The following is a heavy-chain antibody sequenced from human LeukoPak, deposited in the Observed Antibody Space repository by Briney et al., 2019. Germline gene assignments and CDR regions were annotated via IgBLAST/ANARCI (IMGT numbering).Heavy chain of an antibody. Sequence: GRSLRLSCTASGFNFGDYGMSWVRQAPGKGLERVGFIRSKAYGGTTEYAASVKGSFTISRDDSKSIAYLQMNSLKTEDTAVYYCTRGDYYDSSGYYFLFDYWGQGTLVTVSS. D-gene: IGHD3-22*01. V-gene: IGHV3-49*04. CDR2: IRSKAYGGTT. CDR1: GFNFGDYG. CDR3: TRGDYYDSSGYYFLFDY. J-gene: IGHJ4*02.